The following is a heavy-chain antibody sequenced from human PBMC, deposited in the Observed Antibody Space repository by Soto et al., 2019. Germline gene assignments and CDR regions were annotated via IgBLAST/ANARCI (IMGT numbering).Heavy chain of an antibody. J-gene: IGHJ4*02. Sequence: GASVKVSCKASGYTFTNYAMYWVRQAPGQRPEWMGWINAGNGDTEYSQKFQGRVTITRDTSASTAYMELSSLTSEDTAVYYCARGVGSYYYFDYWGQGTLVTVSS. V-gene: IGHV1-3*01. CDR3: ARGVGSYYYFDY. D-gene: IGHD3-10*01. CDR1: GYTFTNYA. CDR2: INAGNGDT.